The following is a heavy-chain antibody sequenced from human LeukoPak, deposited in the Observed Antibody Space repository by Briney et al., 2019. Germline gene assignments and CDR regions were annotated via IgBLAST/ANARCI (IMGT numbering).Heavy chain of an antibody. V-gene: IGHV4-30-2*01. J-gene: IGHJ3*02. CDR2: IYPRGST. CDR3: ARALTGYCSSTSCYTLHAFDI. Sequence: PSETLSLTCTVSGDSISRGSFSWTWIRQAPGKGLEWIGYIYPRGSTYYNPSLKSRVNLSIDKSSNQFSLDLASVTAADTAVYYCARALTGYCSSTSCYTLHAFDIWGQGTMVTVSS. D-gene: IGHD2-2*02. CDR1: GDSISRGSFS.